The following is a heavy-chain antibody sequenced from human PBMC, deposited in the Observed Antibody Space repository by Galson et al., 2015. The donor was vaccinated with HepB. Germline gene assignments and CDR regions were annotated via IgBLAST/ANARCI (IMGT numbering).Heavy chain of an antibody. CDR2: ISYDGSNK. CDR1: GFTFSSYA. CDR3: ARDPYSSSWYRARNYYYGMDV. Sequence: SLRLSCAASGFTFSSYAMHWVRQAPGKGLEWVAVISYDGSNKYYADSVKGRFTISRDNSKNTLYLQMNSLRAEDTAVYYCARDPYSSSWYRARNYYYGMDVWGQGTTVTVSS. V-gene: IGHV3-30-3*01. D-gene: IGHD6-13*01. J-gene: IGHJ6*02.